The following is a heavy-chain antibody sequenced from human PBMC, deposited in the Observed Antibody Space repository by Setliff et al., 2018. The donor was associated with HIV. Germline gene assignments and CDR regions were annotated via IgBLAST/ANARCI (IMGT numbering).Heavy chain of an antibody. CDR3: ASRIYYYDSNNFLREEGFDP. D-gene: IGHD3-22*01. J-gene: IGHJ5*02. CDR1: GGSASNSRYY. Sequence: SETLSLTCTVSGGSASNSRYYWAWIRQPPGKGLEYIGSIHYNEKTYYNPSLKSRVTISLYTSKNQFSLNLTSVTAADTAVYYCASRIYYYDSNNFLREEGFDPWGQGTLVTVSS. CDR2: IHYNEKT. V-gene: IGHV4-39*01.